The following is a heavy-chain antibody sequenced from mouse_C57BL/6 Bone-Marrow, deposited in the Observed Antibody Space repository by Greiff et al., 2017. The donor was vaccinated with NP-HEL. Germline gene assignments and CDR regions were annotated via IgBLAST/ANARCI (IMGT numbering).Heavy chain of an antibody. J-gene: IGHJ4*01. CDR2: INPNNGGT. Sequence: EVQLQQSGPELVKPGASVKISCKASGYTFTDYYMNWVKQSHGKSLEWIGDINPNNGGTSYNQKFKGKATLTVDKSSSTAYMELRSLTSEDSAVYYCAKGAYYSNYSYYYAMDYWGQGTSVTVSS. D-gene: IGHD2-5*01. CDR3: AKGAYYSNYSYYYAMDY. CDR1: GYTFTDYY. V-gene: IGHV1-26*01.